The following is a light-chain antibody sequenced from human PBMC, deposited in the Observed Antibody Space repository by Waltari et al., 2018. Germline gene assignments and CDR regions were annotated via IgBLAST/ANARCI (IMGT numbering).Light chain of an antibody. CDR3: QVWETTSGHPTAV. J-gene: IGLJ2*01. CDR2: YDS. CDR1: TLAGKS. Sequence: SYVMSQPPSVSVAPGEPARITCPGATLAGKSVHWYQQKPGQAPVVVIYYDSDRPSGMPERFSGSNSGDTATLTITRVEAGDEADYSCQVWETTSGHPTAVFGGGTKLTVL. V-gene: IGLV3-21*01.